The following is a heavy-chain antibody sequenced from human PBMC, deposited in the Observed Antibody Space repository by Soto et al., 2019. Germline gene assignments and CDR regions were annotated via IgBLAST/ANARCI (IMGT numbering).Heavy chain of an antibody. J-gene: IGHJ6*02. D-gene: IGHD3-22*01. CDR2: IYPGDSDT. CDR3: ASQIGYDSSGYFGYYYGMDV. CDR1: GYSFTSYW. V-gene: IGHV5-51*01. Sequence: GESLKISCKGSGYSFTSYWIGWVRQMPGKGLEWMGIIYPGDSDTRYSPSFQGQVTISADKSISTAYLQWSSLKASDTAMYYCASQIGYDSSGYFGYYYGMDVWGQGPTVTVSS.